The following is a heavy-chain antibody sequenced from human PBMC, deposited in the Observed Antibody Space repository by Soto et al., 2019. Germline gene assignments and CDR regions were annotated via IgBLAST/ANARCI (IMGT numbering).Heavy chain of an antibody. CDR3: AKIFAVVTFDV. Sequence: QVQLQESGPGLVKPSETLSLTCSVSGGSLTSYYWSWIRQPPGQGLEWIGYTDSSGSTSYNPSLKSRVTIIVDTSKNQFSLRLSAVTAADTAMFYCAKIFAVVTFDVWGLGTLVTVSS. V-gene: IGHV4-59*01. J-gene: IGHJ4*02. CDR1: GGSLTSYY. D-gene: IGHD3-3*01. CDR2: TDSSGST.